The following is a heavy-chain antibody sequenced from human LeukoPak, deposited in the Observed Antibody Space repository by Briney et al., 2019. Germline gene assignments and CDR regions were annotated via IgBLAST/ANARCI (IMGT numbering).Heavy chain of an antibody. CDR2: INPSGGST. CDR3: ASENRWFGGLYGWFDP. D-gene: IGHD3-10*01. CDR1: GYTFTSYY. Sequence: ASVKVSCKASGYTFTSYYMHWVRQAPGQGLEWMGIINPSGGSTSYAQKFQGRVTMTRDTSTSTVYMELSSLRSEDTAVYYCASENRWFGGLYGWFDPWGQGTLVTVSS. J-gene: IGHJ5*02. V-gene: IGHV1-46*01.